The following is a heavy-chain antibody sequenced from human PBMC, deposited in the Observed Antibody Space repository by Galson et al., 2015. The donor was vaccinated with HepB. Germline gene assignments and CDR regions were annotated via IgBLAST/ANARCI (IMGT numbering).Heavy chain of an antibody. CDR2: INSDGSST. D-gene: IGHD6-6*01. Sequence: SLRLSCAASGFTFSSYWMHWVRQAPGKGLVWVSRINSDGSSTSYADSVKGRFTISRDNAKNTLYLQMNSLRAEDTAVYYCARAGYSSSSYQPYYYGMDVWGQGTTVTVSS. CDR1: GFTFSSYW. CDR3: ARAGYSSSSYQPYYYGMDV. J-gene: IGHJ6*02. V-gene: IGHV3-74*01.